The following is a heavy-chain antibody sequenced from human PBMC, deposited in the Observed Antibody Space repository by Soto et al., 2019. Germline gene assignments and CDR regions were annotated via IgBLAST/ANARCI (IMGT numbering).Heavy chain of an antibody. Sequence: ASVKVSCKASGYTFTSYDINWVRQATGQGLEWMGRMNPNSGKTGYAQKIQGRDTMTRNTSISTAYMELSSLRSEDTAVYYCARLVVLLYFDWLLSTNYYCYYMDVWGKGTTVTVSS. V-gene: IGHV1-8*01. CDR3: ARLVVLLYFDWLLSTNYYCYYMDV. J-gene: IGHJ6*03. CDR2: MNPNSGKT. CDR1: GYTFTSYD. D-gene: IGHD3-9*01.